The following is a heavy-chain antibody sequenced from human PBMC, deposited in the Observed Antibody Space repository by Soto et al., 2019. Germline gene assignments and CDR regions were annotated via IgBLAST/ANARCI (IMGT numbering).Heavy chain of an antibody. CDR3: AQGGYYYYGMDV. CDR1: GFSLSTSGMR. V-gene: IGHV2-70*04. Sequence: SGPTLVNPTQTLTLTCTFSGFSLSTSGMRVSWIRQPPGKALEWPARIDWDDDKFYSTSLKTRLTISKDTSKNQVVLTMTNMDPVDTATYYCAQGGYYYYGMDVWGQGTTVTVSS. J-gene: IGHJ6*02. CDR2: IDWDDDK. D-gene: IGHD2-15*01.